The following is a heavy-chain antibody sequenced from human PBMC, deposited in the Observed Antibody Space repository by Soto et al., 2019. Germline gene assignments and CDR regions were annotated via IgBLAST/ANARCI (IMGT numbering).Heavy chain of an antibody. Sequence: GGSLRLSCAASGFTFSSYAMSWVRQAPGKGLEWVSAISGSGGSTYYADSVKGRFTISRDNSKNTLYLQMSSLRAEDTAVYYCAKGKRGYSYGPGGYWGQGTLVTVSS. V-gene: IGHV3-23*01. CDR2: ISGSGGST. D-gene: IGHD5-18*01. CDR3: AKGKRGYSYGPGGY. J-gene: IGHJ4*02. CDR1: GFTFSSYA.